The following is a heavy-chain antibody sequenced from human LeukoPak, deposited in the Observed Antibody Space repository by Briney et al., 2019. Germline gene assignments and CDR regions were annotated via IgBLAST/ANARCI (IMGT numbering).Heavy chain of an antibody. CDR3: ARGPLGYSSSWYDY. Sequence: SETLSLTCIVSGGSISSYYWSWIRQPAGKGLEWIGRIYTSGSTNYNPSLKSRVTMSVDTSKNQFSLKLSSVTAADTAVYYCARGPLGYSSSWYDYWGQGTLVTVSS. CDR2: IYTSGST. D-gene: IGHD6-13*01. V-gene: IGHV4-4*07. J-gene: IGHJ4*02. CDR1: GGSISSYY.